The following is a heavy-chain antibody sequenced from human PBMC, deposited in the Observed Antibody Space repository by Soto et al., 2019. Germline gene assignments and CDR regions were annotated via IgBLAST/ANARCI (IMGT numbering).Heavy chain of an antibody. V-gene: IGHV1-18*04. CDR2: ISAYNGNT. CDR1: GYTFTSYG. D-gene: IGHD6-19*01. Sequence: ASVKVSCKASGYTFTSYGISWVRQAPGQGLEWMGWISAYNGNTNYAQKLQGRVTMTTDTSTSTAYMELRSLRSDDTAVYYCARDKIGWSGSGGYWPYGMDVWGQGTTVTVSS. CDR3: ARDKIGWSGSGGYWPYGMDV. J-gene: IGHJ6*02.